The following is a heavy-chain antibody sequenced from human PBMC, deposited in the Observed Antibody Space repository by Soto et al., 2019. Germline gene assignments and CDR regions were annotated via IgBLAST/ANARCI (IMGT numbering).Heavy chain of an antibody. CDR1: GGSISTSGYY. CDR3: ARVPDR. D-gene: IGHD2-2*01. J-gene: IGHJ5*02. V-gene: IGHV4-30-2*01. Sequence: TLSLTCSVSGGSISTSGYYWSWIRQPPGKGLEWIGSIYHSGSTYYNPSLKSRVTISVDRSKNQFSLKLSSVTAADTAVYYCARVPDRWGQGTLVTVSS. CDR2: IYHSGST.